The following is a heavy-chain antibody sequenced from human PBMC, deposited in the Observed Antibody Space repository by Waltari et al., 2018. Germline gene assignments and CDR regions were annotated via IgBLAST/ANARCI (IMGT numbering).Heavy chain of an antibody. CDR3: ANGGMITFGGVIVPDAFDI. CDR2: ISGSGGST. CDR1: GFTFSSYA. J-gene: IGHJ3*02. V-gene: IGHV3-23*01. D-gene: IGHD3-16*02. Sequence: EVQLLESGGGLVQPGGSLRLSCAASGFTFSSYAMSWVRQAPGKGLEWVSAISGSGGSTYYADSVKGRFTISRDNSKNTRYLQMNSLRAEDTAVYYCANGGMITFGGVIVPDAFDIWGQGTMVTVSS.